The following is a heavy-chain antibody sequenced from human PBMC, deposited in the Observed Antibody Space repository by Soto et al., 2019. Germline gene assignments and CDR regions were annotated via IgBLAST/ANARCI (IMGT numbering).Heavy chain of an antibody. D-gene: IGHD2-15*01. CDR1: GFTFSSYG. V-gene: IGHV3-30*18. CDR3: AKDGWNYVYYGMDV. Sequence: GGSLRLSCAASGFTFSSYGMHWVRQAPGRWLEWVAVISYDGSNKYYADSVKGRFTLSRDNSKNTLYLQMNSLRAEDTAVYYCAKDGWNYVYYGMDVWGQGXTVTVYS. CDR2: ISYDGSNK. J-gene: IGHJ6*02.